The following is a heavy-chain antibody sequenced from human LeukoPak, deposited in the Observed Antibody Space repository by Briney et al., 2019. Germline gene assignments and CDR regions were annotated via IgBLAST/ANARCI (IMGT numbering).Heavy chain of an antibody. CDR1: GGSISGYF. Sequence: PSETLSLTCTVSGGSISGYFWSWIRQPPGKGLEWIGYIYCSGSTSYNPSLKSRVTISVDTSKNQFSLNLGSVTAADTAVYYCARYYCSGTCYHFDYWGQGTLVTVSS. CDR3: ARYYCSGTCYHFDY. J-gene: IGHJ4*02. V-gene: IGHV4-59*01. D-gene: IGHD2-15*01. CDR2: IYCSGST.